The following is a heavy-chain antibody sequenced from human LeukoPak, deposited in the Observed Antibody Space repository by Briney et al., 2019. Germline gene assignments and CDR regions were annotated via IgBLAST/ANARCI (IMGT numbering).Heavy chain of an antibody. CDR3: AREVWFGELSERTLDY. J-gene: IGHJ4*02. Sequence: ASAKVSCKASVYTFTSYGISWVRQAPGQGLEWMGWISAYNGNTNYAQKLQGRVTMTTDTSTSTAYMELRSLRSDDTAVYYCAREVWFGELSERTLDYWGQGTLVTVSS. CDR1: VYTFTSYG. D-gene: IGHD3-10*01. CDR2: ISAYNGNT. V-gene: IGHV1-18*01.